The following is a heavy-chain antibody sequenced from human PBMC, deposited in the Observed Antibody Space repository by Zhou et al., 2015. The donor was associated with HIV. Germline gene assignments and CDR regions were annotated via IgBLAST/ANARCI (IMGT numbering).Heavy chain of an antibody. CDR1: GGTFSSYA. Sequence: QVQLVQSGAEVKKPGSSVKVSCKASGGTFSSYAISWVRQAPGQGLEWMGGIIPIFGTANYAQKFQGRVTITADESTSTAYMELSSLRSEDTAVYYCARNADSSSWYVKTDFDYWGQGTLVTVSS. J-gene: IGHJ4*02. V-gene: IGHV1-69*01. D-gene: IGHD6-13*01. CDR2: IIPIFGTA. CDR3: ARNADSSSWYVKTDFDY.